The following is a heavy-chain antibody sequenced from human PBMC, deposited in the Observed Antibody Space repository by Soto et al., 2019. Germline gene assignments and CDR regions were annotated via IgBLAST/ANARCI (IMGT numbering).Heavy chain of an antibody. V-gene: IGHV1-2*02. CDR2: FNPNSGGT. CDR1: GYIFTGYY. CDR3: ARGDFDSSANYYAGWFDP. Sequence: QVQLVQSGAEVKKPGASVKVSCKASGYIFTGYYMHWLRQAPGQGLEWMGWFNPNSGGTKYAQKFQGRVTMTNDTSINTAYMELSVLISDDTAVYYCARGDFDSSANYYAGWFDPWGQGTLVTVSS. J-gene: IGHJ5*02. D-gene: IGHD3-22*01.